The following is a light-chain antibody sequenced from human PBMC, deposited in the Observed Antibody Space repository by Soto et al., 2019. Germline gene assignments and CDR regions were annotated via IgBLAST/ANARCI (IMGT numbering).Light chain of an antibody. CDR3: QQSYGIPLT. CDR1: QSIANL. V-gene: IGKV1-39*01. J-gene: IGKJ4*01. Sequence: DIQMTQSPSSLSASVGDRITITCRASQSIANLLNWYQQKPGRAPNLLIYAVYTLQSGVPSRFSGSGSGTDFTLTISSLQPEDFATYYCQQSYGIPLTFGGGTKVEIK. CDR2: AVY.